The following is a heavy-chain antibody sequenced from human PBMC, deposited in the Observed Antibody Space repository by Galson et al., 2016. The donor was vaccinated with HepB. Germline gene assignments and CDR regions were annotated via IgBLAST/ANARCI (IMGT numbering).Heavy chain of an antibody. CDR3: AYAHLYGDYAPFDY. V-gene: IGHV2-5*02. Sequence: PALVKPTQTLTLTCTFSGFSLTTTGAAVAWIRQPPGKALQWLALIYWDDDKRYSPSLKTRLTISKDTSKKQVVLTMTNIDPVDTATYYCAYAHLYGDYAPFDYWGQGAQVTVSS. CDR2: IYWDDDK. J-gene: IGHJ4*02. CDR1: GFSLTTTGAA. D-gene: IGHD4-17*01.